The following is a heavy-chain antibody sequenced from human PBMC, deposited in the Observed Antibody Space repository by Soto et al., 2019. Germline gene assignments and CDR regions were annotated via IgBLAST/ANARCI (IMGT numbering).Heavy chain of an antibody. Sequence: GGSLRLSCAASGFTFSSYAMSWVRQAPGKGLEWVSAISGSGGSTYYADSVKGRFTISRDNAKNSLYLQMNSLRAEDTAVYYCARERYDFWSGYYTRNYYYYGMDVWGQGTTVTVSS. V-gene: IGHV3-23*01. CDR1: GFTFSSYA. CDR3: ARERYDFWSGYYTRNYYYYGMDV. J-gene: IGHJ6*02. D-gene: IGHD3-3*01. CDR2: ISGSGGST.